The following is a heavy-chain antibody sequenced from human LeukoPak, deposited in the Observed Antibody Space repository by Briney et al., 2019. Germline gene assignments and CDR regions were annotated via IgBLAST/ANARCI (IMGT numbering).Heavy chain of an antibody. J-gene: IGHJ4*02. D-gene: IGHD3-10*01. V-gene: IGHV4-59*01. CDR2: IYYSGST. CDR1: GGSINGYY. CDR3: ARARTSNTYYYGSGSYFDY. Sequence: SETLSLTCTVSGGSINGYYWNWIRQPPGKGLEWIGYIYYSGSTNYNPSLKSRVTISVDTSKNQFSLKLSSVTAADTAVYYCARARTSNTYYYGSGSYFDYWGQGTLVTVSS.